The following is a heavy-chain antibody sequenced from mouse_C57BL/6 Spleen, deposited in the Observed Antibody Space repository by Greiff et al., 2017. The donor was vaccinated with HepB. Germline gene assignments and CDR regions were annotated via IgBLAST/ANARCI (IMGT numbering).Heavy chain of an antibody. D-gene: IGHD2-14*01. J-gene: IGHJ3*01. V-gene: IGHV2-2*01. CDR3: ARNGYSWFAD. Sequence: VHLVESGPGLVQPSQCLSITCTVSGFSLTSYGVHWVRQSPGKGLEWLGVIWSGGSTDYNAAFISRLSISKDNSKSQVFFRMNSLQADDTSIYYCARNGYSWFADWGQGTLVTVSA. CDR1: GFSLTSYG. CDR2: IWSGGST.